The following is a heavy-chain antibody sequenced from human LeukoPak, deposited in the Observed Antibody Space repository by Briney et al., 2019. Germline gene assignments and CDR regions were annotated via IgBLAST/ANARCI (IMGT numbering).Heavy chain of an antibody. J-gene: IGHJ4*02. CDR3: ANLPRGDY. CDR2: IYSGGNT. D-gene: IGHD3-10*01. V-gene: IGHV3-53*01. CDR1: GFTVSRNY. Sequence: PGGSLRLSCAASGFTVSRNYMSWVRQAPGKGLEWVSVIYSGGNTYYADSVKGRFTISRDNSKNTLYLQMNSLTAEYTALYYCANLPRGDYWGLGTLVTVSS.